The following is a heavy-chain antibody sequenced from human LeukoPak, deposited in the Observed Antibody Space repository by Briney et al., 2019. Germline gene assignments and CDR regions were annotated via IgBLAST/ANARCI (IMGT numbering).Heavy chain of an antibody. CDR2: ISGTGGRT. V-gene: IGHV3-23*01. J-gene: IGHJ6*02. D-gene: IGHD3-16*01. CDR3: AKGLHGGVGYGVDV. Sequence: GGSLRLSCKASGFTFSNCAMTWVRQAPGKGLEWVSSISGTGGRTYSADSVKGRFTISRDNSKNTLYLQMKNLRVEHTAVYYCAKGLHGGVGYGVDVWGQGTTVSVSS. CDR1: GFTFSNCA.